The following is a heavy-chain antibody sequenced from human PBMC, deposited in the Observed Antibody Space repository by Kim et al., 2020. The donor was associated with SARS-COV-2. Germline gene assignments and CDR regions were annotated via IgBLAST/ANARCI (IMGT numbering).Heavy chain of an antibody. V-gene: IGHV1-69*13. CDR1: GGTFSSYA. Sequence: SVKVSCKASGGTFSSYAISWVRQAPGQGLEWMGGIIPIFGTANYAQKFQGRVTITADESTSTAYMELSSLRSEDTAVYYCARVRGGSVGRVDYFDYWGQGSLVTVST. CDR2: IIPIFGTA. CDR3: ARVRGGSVGRVDYFDY. D-gene: IGHD2-15*01. J-gene: IGHJ4*02.